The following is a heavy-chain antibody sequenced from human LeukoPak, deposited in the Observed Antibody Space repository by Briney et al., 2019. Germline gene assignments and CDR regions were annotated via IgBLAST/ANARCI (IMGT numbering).Heavy chain of an antibody. CDR1: GGSFSGYY. Sequence: PETLSLTCAVYGGSFSGYYWSWIRQPPGKGLEWIGEINHSGSTNYNPSLKSRVTISVDTSKNQFSLKLSSVTAADTAVYYCARYCSGGSCYYYYYYGMDVWGQGTTVTVSS. CDR2: INHSGST. CDR3: ARYCSGGSCYYYYYYGMDV. D-gene: IGHD2-15*01. V-gene: IGHV4-34*01. J-gene: IGHJ6*02.